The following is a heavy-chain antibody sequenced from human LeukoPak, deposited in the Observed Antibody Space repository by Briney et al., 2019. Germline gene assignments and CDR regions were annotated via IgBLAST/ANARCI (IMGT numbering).Heavy chain of an antibody. CDR3: AKQPTAYCGGDCYSSY. Sequence: GGSLRLSCAASGFTFSSYAMSWVRQAPGKGLEWVSAISGSGGSTYYADSVKGRFTISRDNSKNTLYLQMNSLRAEDTAVYYCAKQPTAYCGGDCYSSYWGQGTLVTVSS. D-gene: IGHD2-21*02. V-gene: IGHV3-23*01. CDR2: ISGSGGST. J-gene: IGHJ4*02. CDR1: GFTFSSYA.